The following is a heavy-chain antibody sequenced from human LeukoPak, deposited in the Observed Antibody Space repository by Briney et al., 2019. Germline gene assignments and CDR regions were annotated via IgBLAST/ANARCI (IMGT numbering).Heavy chain of an antibody. CDR3: TTYPRWWELSSFDY. J-gene: IGHJ4*02. CDR2: IKSKTDGGTT. CDR1: GFTFSNAW. Sequence: GGSLRLSCAASGFTFSNAWMSWVRQAPGKGLEWVGRIKSKTDGGTTDYAAPVKGRFTISRDDSKNTLYLQMNSLKTEDTAVYYCTTYPRWWELSSFDYWGQGTLVTVSS. V-gene: IGHV3-15*01. D-gene: IGHD1-26*01.